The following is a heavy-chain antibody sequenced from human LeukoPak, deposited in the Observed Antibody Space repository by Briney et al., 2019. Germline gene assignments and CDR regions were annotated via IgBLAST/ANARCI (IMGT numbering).Heavy chain of an antibody. CDR2: IIPIFGTA. Sequence: ASVKVSCKASGGTFSSYAISWVRQAPGQGLEWMGGIIPIFGTANYAQKFQGRVTITADKSTSTAYMELSSLRSEDTAVYYCARSADVVVVAATRGLLYYYYMDVWGKGTTVTVSS. V-gene: IGHV1-69*06. CDR3: ARSADVVVVAATRGLLYYYYMDV. D-gene: IGHD2-15*01. CDR1: GGTFSSYA. J-gene: IGHJ6*03.